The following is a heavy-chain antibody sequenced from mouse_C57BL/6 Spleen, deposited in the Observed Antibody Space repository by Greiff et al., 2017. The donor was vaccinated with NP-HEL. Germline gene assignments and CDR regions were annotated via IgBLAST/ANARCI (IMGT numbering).Heavy chain of an antibody. CDR3: AKGPLYWYFDV. J-gene: IGHJ1*03. CDR2: IDPSDSET. Sequence: QVQLQQSGAELVRPGSSVKLSCKASGYTFTSYWMHWVKQRPIQGLEWIGNIDPSDSETHYNQKFKDKATLTVDKSSSTAYMQLSSLTSEDSAVYYCAKGPLYWYFDVWGTGTTVTVSS. V-gene: IGHV1-52*01. CDR1: GYTFTSYW.